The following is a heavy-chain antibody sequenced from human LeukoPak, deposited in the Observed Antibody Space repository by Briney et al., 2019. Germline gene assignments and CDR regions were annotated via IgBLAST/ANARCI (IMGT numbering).Heavy chain of an antibody. CDR1: GFTFSDYY. CDR3: ARITYYYDSSGYHPDY. J-gene: IGHJ4*02. Sequence: GGSLRLSCAASGFTFSDYYMSWIRQAPGKGLEWVSYISSSGSTIYYADSVKGRFTISRDNAKNSLYLQMNSLRAEDTAVYYCARITYYYDSSGYHPDYWGQGTLVTVSS. V-gene: IGHV3-11*01. D-gene: IGHD3-22*01. CDR2: ISSSGSTI.